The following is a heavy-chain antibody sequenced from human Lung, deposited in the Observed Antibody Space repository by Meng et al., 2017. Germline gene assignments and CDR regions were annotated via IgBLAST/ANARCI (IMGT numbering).Heavy chain of an antibody. V-gene: IGHV4-31*03. J-gene: IGHJ5*02. CDR2: IYYSGST. CDR1: GVSFSSGGYY. D-gene: IGHD3-3*01. Sequence: QVQLQESGPGLVKPSQTLSLTCTDSGVSFSSGGYYWGWIRQHPGRGLEWIGYIYYSGSTFYNPAVKSRVTISVDTSKNQFSLNLNSVSAADTAVYYCVRERNRLLDPWGQGTLVTVSS. CDR3: VRERNRLLDP.